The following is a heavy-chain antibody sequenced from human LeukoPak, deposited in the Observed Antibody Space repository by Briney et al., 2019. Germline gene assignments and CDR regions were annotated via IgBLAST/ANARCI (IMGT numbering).Heavy chain of an antibody. V-gene: IGHV4-34*01. CDR3: ARGRLLWADGMDV. CDR2: INHSGRT. D-gene: IGHD3-10*01. CDR1: GGPFSGDY. J-gene: IGHJ6*01. Sequence: SETLSLTCAVYGGPFSGDYWSWIRQPPGKGLEWIGEINHSGRTNCNPSLKSRVTISVDTSKNQFSLKLSSVTAADTAVYYCARGRLLWADGMDVWGQGTLVTVSS.